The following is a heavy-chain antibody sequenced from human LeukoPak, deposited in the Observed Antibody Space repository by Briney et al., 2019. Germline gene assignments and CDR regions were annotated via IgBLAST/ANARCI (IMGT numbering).Heavy chain of an antibody. CDR2: ISGSGGST. Sequence: GGSLRLSCSASGFTFSNYAMTWVRQVPGKGLEWVSSISGSGGSTYYADSVKGRFTISRGNFENTLYVQMNSLRADDTAVYYCAKGLYSSGRGYYYYMDVWGKGTTVAVSS. CDR1: GFTFSNYA. J-gene: IGHJ6*03. D-gene: IGHD6-19*01. CDR3: AKGLYSSGRGYYYYMDV. V-gene: IGHV3-23*01.